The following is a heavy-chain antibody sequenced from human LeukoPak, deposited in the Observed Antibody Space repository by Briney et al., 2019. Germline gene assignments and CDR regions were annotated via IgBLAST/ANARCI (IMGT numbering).Heavy chain of an antibody. CDR1: GDTVSSYY. V-gene: IGHV3-66*01. D-gene: IGHD2-21*02. CDR2: IYSGGST. Sequence: PGGSLRLSCAASGDTVSSYYMCWVRHAPGKGLEWVSVIYSGGSTYYADSVTGRFTISRDNSKSTLYLQMNSLSAEDTAVYYCARDRGCGDCYPPANDAFDIWGQGTMVTVSS. J-gene: IGHJ3*02. CDR3: ARDRGCGDCYPPANDAFDI.